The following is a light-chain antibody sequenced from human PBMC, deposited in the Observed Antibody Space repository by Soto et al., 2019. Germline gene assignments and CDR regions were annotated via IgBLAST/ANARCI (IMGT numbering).Light chain of an antibody. V-gene: IGKV3-20*01. J-gene: IGKJ4*01. CDR1: QSVASSF. CDR2: TAS. CDR3: HKYGPSPLT. Sequence: EIVLTQSPGTLSLSPGERATLSCRASQSVASSFIAWFQQKPGQPPRLLIYTASSRAPGIPDRFTASGSGTDITLTISRLEPEDFAVYYCHKYGPSPLTFGGGTKVEI.